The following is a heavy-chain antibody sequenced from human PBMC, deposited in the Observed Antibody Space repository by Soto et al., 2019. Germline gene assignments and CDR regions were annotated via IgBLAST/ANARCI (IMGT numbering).Heavy chain of an antibody. CDR3: ARTLDYGDYVGCNY. J-gene: IGHJ4*02. CDR1: GYTFTIYD. V-gene: IGHV1-8*01. Sequence: QVQLVQSGSEVKKPGASVKVSCKASGYTFTIYDINWVRQATGQGLEWMGWMNPNSGNTGYAQKFQGRVTMTRNTSISTAYMELSSLRSEDTAVYYCARTLDYGDYVGCNYWGQGTLVTVSS. CDR2: MNPNSGNT. D-gene: IGHD4-17*01.